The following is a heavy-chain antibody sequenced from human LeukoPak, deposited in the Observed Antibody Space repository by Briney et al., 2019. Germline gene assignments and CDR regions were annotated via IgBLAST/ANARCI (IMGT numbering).Heavy chain of an antibody. V-gene: IGHV3-21*04. CDR2: ISSSSGYI. Sequence: GGSLRLSCAASGFTFSSYSMNWVRQAPGKGLEWVSSISSSSGYINYADSVKGRFTISRDNAKNSLFLQMNSLRAEDTAVYFCAKDRNGVYGGNSFLDYWGQGILVIVSS. CDR3: AKDRNGVYGGNSFLDY. CDR1: GFTFSSYS. J-gene: IGHJ4*02. D-gene: IGHD4-23*01.